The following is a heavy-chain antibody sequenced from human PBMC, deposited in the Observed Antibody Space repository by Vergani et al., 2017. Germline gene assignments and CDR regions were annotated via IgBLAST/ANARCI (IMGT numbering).Heavy chain of an antibody. CDR3: ARGPLVVPAAIRVHYYYYGMDV. CDR2: IYYSGST. V-gene: IGHV4-59*12. J-gene: IGHJ6*02. CDR1: GGSISSYY. Sequence: QVQLQESGPGLVKPSETLSLTCTVSGGSISSYYWSWIRQPPGKGLEWIGYIYYSGSTNYNPSLKSRVTISVDTSKNQFSLKLSSVTAADTAVYYCARGPLVVPAAIRVHYYYYGMDVWGQGTTVTVSS. D-gene: IGHD2-2*02.